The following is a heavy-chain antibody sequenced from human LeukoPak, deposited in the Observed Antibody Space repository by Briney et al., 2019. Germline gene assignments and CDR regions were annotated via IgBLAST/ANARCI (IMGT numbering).Heavy chain of an antibody. Sequence: GGSLRLSCAASGFTFSSYSMNWVRQAPGKGLEWVSYISSSSSTIYYADSVKGRFTISRDNAKNSLHLQMNSLRAEDTAVYYCARDPGCSGGSCPVARYYYGMDVWGQGTTVTVSS. CDR1: GFTFSSYS. CDR3: ARDPGCSGGSCPVARYYYGMDV. CDR2: ISSSSSTI. V-gene: IGHV3-48*01. J-gene: IGHJ6*02. D-gene: IGHD2-15*01.